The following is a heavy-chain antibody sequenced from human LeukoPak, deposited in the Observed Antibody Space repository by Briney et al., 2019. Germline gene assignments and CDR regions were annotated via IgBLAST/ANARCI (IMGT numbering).Heavy chain of an antibody. CDR1: GFTFSSYE. Sequence: PGGSLRLSCAASGFTFSSYEMNWVRQAPGKGLEWVSYISSSGSTIYYADSVKGRFTISRDNAKNSLYLQMNSLRAEDTAVYYCARENVIYGGFDYWGQGTLVTVSS. J-gene: IGHJ4*02. CDR2: ISSSGSTI. CDR3: ARENVIYGGFDY. V-gene: IGHV3-48*03. D-gene: IGHD2/OR15-2a*01.